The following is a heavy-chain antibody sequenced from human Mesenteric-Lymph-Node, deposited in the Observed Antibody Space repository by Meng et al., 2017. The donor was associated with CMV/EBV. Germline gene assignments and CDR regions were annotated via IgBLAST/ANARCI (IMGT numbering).Heavy chain of an antibody. CDR3: ARGNHCSSTSCHYYYGMDV. V-gene: IGHV3-23*01. CDR2: ISGSGGST. Sequence: GESLKISCAASGFTFSRYAMSWVRQAPGKGLEWVSAISGSGGSTYYADSVKGRFTISRDNSKNTLYLQMNSLRAEDTAVYYCARGNHCSSTSCHYYYGMDVWGQGTTVTVSS. CDR1: GFTFSRYA. J-gene: IGHJ6*02. D-gene: IGHD2-2*01.